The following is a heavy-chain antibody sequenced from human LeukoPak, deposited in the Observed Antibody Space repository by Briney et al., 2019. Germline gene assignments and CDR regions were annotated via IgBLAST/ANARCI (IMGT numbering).Heavy chain of an antibody. J-gene: IGHJ6*02. Sequence: GGSLRLSCVGSGFIFSSYGMHWVRQAPGKGLEWVAVISSDGNNKYYEDSVKGRFTISRDNSKNTLYLQMNSLRAEDTAVYYCARDPYTVQSSGWYRGSEFYYYYGMDVWGQGTTVTVSS. CDR3: ARDPYTVQSSGWYRGSEFYYYYGMDV. CDR2: ISSDGNNK. D-gene: IGHD6-19*01. V-gene: IGHV3-30*03. CDR1: GFIFSSYG.